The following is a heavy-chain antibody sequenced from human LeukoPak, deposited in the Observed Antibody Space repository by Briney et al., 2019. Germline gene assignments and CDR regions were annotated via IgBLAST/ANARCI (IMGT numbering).Heavy chain of an antibody. Sequence: SETLSLTCTVSGYSISSGYYWGWIRQPPGKGLEWIGSIYHSGSTYYNPSLKSRVTISVDTSKNQFSLNLSSVTAADTAVYYCASVRRGFGEFSKYYSYYYMDVWGKGTTVTISS. CDR1: GYSISSGYY. CDR3: ASVRRGFGEFSKYYSYYYMDV. J-gene: IGHJ6*03. CDR2: IYHSGST. V-gene: IGHV4-38-2*02. D-gene: IGHD3-10*01.